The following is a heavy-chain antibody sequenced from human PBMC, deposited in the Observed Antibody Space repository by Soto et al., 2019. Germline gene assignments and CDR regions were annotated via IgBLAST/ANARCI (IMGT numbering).Heavy chain of an antibody. D-gene: IGHD3-22*01. CDR2: VYYSGST. CDR3: ARLLYDSRGYYYFDY. V-gene: IGHV4-39*01. J-gene: IGHJ4*02. Sequence: SETLSLTCTVSGGSISSSSYYWGWIRQPPGKGLEWIGSVYYSGSTYGNPSLKSRITLSVDRSKNQFSLKLTSVTAADTAVYYCARLLYDSRGYYYFDYWGQGTLVTVSS. CDR1: GGSISSSSYY.